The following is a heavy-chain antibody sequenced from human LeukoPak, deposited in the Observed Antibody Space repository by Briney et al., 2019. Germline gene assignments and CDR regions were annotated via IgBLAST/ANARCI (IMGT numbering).Heavy chain of an antibody. D-gene: IGHD3-10*01. CDR2: IYYSGSI. Sequence: SETLSLTCTVSGGSISSYYWSWIRQPPGKGLEWIGYIYYSGSINYNPSLKSRVTISVDTSKNQFSLKLSSVTAADTAVYYCAREARLGSGSYYLFDYWGQGTLVTVSS. J-gene: IGHJ4*02. CDR3: AREARLGSGSYYLFDY. CDR1: GGSISSYY. V-gene: IGHV4-59*01.